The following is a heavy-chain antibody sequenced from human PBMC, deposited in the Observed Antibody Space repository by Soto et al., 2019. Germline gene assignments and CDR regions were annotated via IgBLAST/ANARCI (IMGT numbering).Heavy chain of an antibody. CDR2: IHSDGSST. CDR3: ARGDRGAFDL. D-gene: IGHD1-26*01. Sequence: EVQLVESGGGLVQPGASLRLSCAASGFTFSYYWMHWVRQAPGKGLVWVSRIHSDGSSTTYADSVKGRFTISRDNAMNTVYLQMNSLRAEDTAVYYCARGDRGAFDLWGQGTAVTVSS. V-gene: IGHV3-74*03. CDR1: GFTFSYYW. J-gene: IGHJ3*01.